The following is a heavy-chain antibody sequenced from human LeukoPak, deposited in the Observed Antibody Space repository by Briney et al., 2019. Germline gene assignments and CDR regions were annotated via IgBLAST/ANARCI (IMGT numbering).Heavy chain of an antibody. CDR1: GFTFSSYS. J-gene: IGHJ4*02. Sequence: NPGGSLRLSCAASGFTFSSYSMNWVRQAPGKGLEWVSSISSSSSYIYYADSVKGRFTISRDNAKNSLYLQMNSLRAEDTAVYYCARGSEWELLSCDYWGQGTLVTVSS. V-gene: IGHV3-21*06. CDR2: ISSSSSYI. D-gene: IGHD1-26*01. CDR3: ARGSEWELLSCDY.